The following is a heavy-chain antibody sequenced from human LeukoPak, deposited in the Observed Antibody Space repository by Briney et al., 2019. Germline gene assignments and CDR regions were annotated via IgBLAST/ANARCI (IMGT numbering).Heavy chain of an antibody. CDR2: ISGSGGST. J-gene: IGHJ4*02. D-gene: IGHD1-26*01. CDR1: GFTFSSYV. V-gene: IGHV3-23*01. CDR3: AKGLVVGGISVRSSEY. Sequence: GGSLRLSCAASGFTFSSYVMRWVRQAPGKGLEWVSSISGSGGSTIYAGSVKGRFTISRDNSKNKLYLQLNSLRAEDTAVYHCAKGLVVGGISVRSSEYWGQGTLVTVS.